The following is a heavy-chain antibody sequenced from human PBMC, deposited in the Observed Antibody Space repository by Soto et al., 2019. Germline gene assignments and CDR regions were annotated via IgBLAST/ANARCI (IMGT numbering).Heavy chain of an antibody. J-gene: IGHJ6*02. CDR2: INPNSGGT. V-gene: IGHV1-2*02. D-gene: IGHD3-3*01. CDR1: VYTFTSYG. Sequence: ASRKVACKASVYTFTSYGISWVRQAPGQGLEWTGWINPNSGGTNYAQKFQGRVTMTRDTSISTAYMELSRLRSDDTAVYYCARDLKTLRILDLWWYYYYVMDVCGQGTTV. CDR3: ARDLKTLRILDLWWYYYYVMDV.